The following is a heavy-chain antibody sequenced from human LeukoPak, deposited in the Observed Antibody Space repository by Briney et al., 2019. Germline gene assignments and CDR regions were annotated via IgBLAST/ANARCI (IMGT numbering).Heavy chain of an antibody. D-gene: IGHD1-26*01. J-gene: IGHJ4*02. V-gene: IGHV3-11*04. CDR1: GFTVSSNY. Sequence: PGGSLRLSCAASGFTVSSNYMSWVRQAPGKGLEWVSYISSSGSTIYYADSVKGRFTISRDNAKNSLYLQMNSLRAEDTAVYYCARDIVGATRNYYFDYWGQGTLVTVSS. CDR3: ARDIVGATRNYYFDY. CDR2: ISSSGSTI.